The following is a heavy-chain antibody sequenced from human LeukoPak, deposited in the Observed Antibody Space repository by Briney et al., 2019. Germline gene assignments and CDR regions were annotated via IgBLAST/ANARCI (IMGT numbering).Heavy chain of an antibody. CDR3: AREGVAAGLYYYYYYGMDV. CDR2: ISAYNGNT. V-gene: IGHV1-18*01. CDR1: GYTFTSYG. D-gene: IGHD6-13*01. J-gene: IGHJ6*02. Sequence: ASVKVSCKASGYTFTSYGISWVRQAPGQGLEWMGWISAYNGNTNYAQKLQGRVTMTTDTSTSTAYMELRSLRSDDTAVYYCAREGVAAGLYYYYYYGMDVWGQGTLVTVSS.